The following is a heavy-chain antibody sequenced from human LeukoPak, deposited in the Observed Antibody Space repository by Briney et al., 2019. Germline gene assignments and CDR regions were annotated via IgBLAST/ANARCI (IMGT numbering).Heavy chain of an antibody. CDR3: ARTGLRFLGAVV. CDR2: IDPNSGGT. Sequence: ASVKVSCKASGFSFTGYLMHWVRQAPGQGPEWMGRIDPNSGGTNYALKFQGRVTMTRDTSISTACMELSRLRSDDTAVYYCARTGLRFLGAVVWGQGTLVTVSS. J-gene: IGHJ4*02. D-gene: IGHD3-3*01. V-gene: IGHV1-2*06. CDR1: GFSFTGYL.